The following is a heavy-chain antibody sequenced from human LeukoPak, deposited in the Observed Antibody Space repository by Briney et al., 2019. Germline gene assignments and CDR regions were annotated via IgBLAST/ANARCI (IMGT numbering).Heavy chain of an antibody. CDR2: ISAYNGNT. CDR3: ASPRRVRFLEWLLYHY. D-gene: IGHD3-3*01. Sequence: ASVKVSCKASGYTFTNYGISWVRQAPGQGLEWMGWISAYNGNTNYAQKLQGRVTMTTDTSTSTAYMELRSLRSDDTAVYYCASPRRVRFLEWLLYHYWGQGTLVTVSS. J-gene: IGHJ4*02. CDR1: GYTFTNYG. V-gene: IGHV1-18*01.